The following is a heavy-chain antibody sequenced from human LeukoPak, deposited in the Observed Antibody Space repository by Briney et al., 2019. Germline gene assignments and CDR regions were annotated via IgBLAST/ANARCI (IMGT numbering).Heavy chain of an antibody. CDR3: ARHRAGYYDTSGYHYEY. D-gene: IGHD3-22*01. J-gene: IGHJ4*02. CDR1: GFTFSSYA. Sequence: GGSLRLSCAASGFTFSSYAMSWVRQAPGKGLEWVSAISGSGGSTYYADSVKGRFTISRDNSKNTLYLQMNSLRDEDTGVYYCARHRAGYYDTSGYHYEYWGGGTRVSVFS. V-gene: IGHV3-23*01. CDR2: ISGSGGST.